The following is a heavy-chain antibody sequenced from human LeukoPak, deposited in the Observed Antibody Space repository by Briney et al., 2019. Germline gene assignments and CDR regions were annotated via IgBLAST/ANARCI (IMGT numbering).Heavy chain of an antibody. D-gene: IGHD3-3*01. CDR1: GFTFDSYA. Sequence: GGSLRLSCAVSGFTFDSYAMHWVRQGPGKGLEWVSSISGSGENIYYADSVKGRFTISRDNSKTTLYLQMNSLRAEDTAVYYCANDPTYYDFWSGYRMAYFDYWGQGTLVTVSS. V-gene: IGHV3-23*01. CDR2: ISGSGENI. J-gene: IGHJ4*02. CDR3: ANDPTYYDFWSGYRMAYFDY.